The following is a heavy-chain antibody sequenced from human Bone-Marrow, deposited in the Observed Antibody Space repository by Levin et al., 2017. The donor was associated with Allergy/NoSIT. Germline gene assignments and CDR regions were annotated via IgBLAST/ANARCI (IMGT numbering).Heavy chain of an antibody. CDR2: ISSSGSTI. V-gene: IGHV3-11*01. D-gene: IGHD2-15*01. Sequence: GGSLRLSCAASGFTFSDYYMSWIRQAPGKGLEWVSYISSSGSTIYYADSVKGRFTISRDNAKNSLYLQMNSLRAEDTAVYYCARYCSGGSCYGINYYYGMDVWGQGTTVTVSS. CDR1: GFTFSDYY. J-gene: IGHJ6*02. CDR3: ARYCSGGSCYGINYYYGMDV.